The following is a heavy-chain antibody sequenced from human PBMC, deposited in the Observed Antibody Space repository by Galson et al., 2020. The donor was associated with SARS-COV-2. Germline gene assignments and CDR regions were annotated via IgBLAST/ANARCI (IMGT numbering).Heavy chain of an antibody. V-gene: IGHV1-2*02. CDR3: ARDSLWGYYGSGSEDWFDP. J-gene: IGHJ5*02. CDR2: INPNSGGT. CDR1: GYTFTGYY. D-gene: IGHD3-10*01. Sequence: ASVKVSCKASGYTFTGYYMHWVRQAPGQGLEWMGWINPNSGGTNYAQKFQGRVTMTRDTSNSTAYMELSRLRSDDTAVYYCARDSLWGYYGSGSEDWFDPWGQGTLVTVSS.